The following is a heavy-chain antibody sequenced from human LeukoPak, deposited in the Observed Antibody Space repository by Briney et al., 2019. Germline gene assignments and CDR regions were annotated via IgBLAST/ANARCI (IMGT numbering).Heavy chain of an antibody. V-gene: IGHV1-69*13. CDR2: IIPIFGTA. D-gene: IGHD1-26*01. CDR1: GGTFSIYT. CDR3: AKVQLGATHVDYYYYFGMDV. J-gene: IGHJ6*02. Sequence: SVKVSCMASGGTFSIYTISWVRQAPGQGLEWMGGIIPIFGTANYAQKFQGRVTITADESTSTAYMELSSLGSEDTAVYYCAKVQLGATHVDYYYYFGMDVWGQGTTVTVSS.